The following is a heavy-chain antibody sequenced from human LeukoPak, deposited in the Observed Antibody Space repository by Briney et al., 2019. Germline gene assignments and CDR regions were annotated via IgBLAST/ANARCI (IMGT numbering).Heavy chain of an antibody. D-gene: IGHD2-8*01. CDR3: ARSIRLYDAFDI. Sequence: GGSLRLSCAASGFTFSSYAMSWVRQAPGKGLEWVANIKQDGSEKYYVDSVKGRFTTSRDNAKNSLYLQMNSLRAEDTAVYYCARSIRLYDAFDIWGQGTMATVSS. CDR2: IKQDGSEK. J-gene: IGHJ3*02. CDR1: GFTFSSYA. V-gene: IGHV3-7*01.